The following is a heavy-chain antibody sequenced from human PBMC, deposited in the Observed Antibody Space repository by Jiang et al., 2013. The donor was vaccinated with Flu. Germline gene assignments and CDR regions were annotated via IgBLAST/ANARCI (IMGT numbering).Heavy chain of an antibody. Sequence: SGAEVKKPGSSVKVSCKASGGTFSSYTISWVRQAPGQGLEWMGRIIPILGIANYAQKFQGRVTITADKSTSTAYMELSSLRSEDTAVYYCATARWYYGSGSNVWYFDYWGQGTLVTVSS. D-gene: IGHD3-10*01. V-gene: IGHV1-69*04. CDR1: GGTFSSYT. CDR2: IIPILGIA. CDR3: ATARWYYGSGSNVWYFDY. J-gene: IGHJ4*02.